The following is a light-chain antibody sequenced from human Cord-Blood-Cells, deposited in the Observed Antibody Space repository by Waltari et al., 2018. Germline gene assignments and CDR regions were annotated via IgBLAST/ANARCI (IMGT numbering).Light chain of an antibody. J-gene: IGLJ3*02. CDR2: EGS. CDR1: SSYVGSYNL. CDR3: CSYAGSSTLV. Sequence: QSALTQPASVSGSPGQSITISCTGTSSYVGSYNLVSRYQQHPGKAPKLMIYEGSKRPSGISNRFSGSKSGNTASLTISGLQAEDEADYYCCSYAGSSTLVFGGGTKLTVL. V-gene: IGLV2-23*01.